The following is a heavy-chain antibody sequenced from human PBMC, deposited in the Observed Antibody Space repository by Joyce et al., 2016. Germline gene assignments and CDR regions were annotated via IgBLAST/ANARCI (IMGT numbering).Heavy chain of an antibody. V-gene: IGHV3-23*01. Sequence: EVQLLESGGGLVQPGGSLRLSCSASGFTFSTKGMNWVRQAPGKGLEWVSGISDSGDGTYYADSVKGRFTSSRDNSKIMVLLRMHSLRVEDTALYYCAKMEGHGARDDPLDIWGQGTMVTVSA. J-gene: IGHJ3*02. CDR1: GFTFSTKG. CDR3: AKMEGHGARDDPLDI. CDR2: ISDSGDGT. D-gene: IGHD4-17*01.